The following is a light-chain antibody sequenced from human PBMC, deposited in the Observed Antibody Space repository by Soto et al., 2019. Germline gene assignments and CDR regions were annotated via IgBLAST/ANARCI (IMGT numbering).Light chain of an antibody. CDR2: DAS. V-gene: IGKV3-20*01. J-gene: IGKJ3*01. CDR3: QQFGSSPLFT. CDR1: QKIADNY. Sequence: VLTQSPGTLSLSPGDRATLSSRASQKIADNYLAWYQQKPGQAPRLTIYDASKRPTGIPERFSGSGSGTDFTLTINRLEPEDFAVYYCQQFGSSPLFTFGPGTKVDIK.